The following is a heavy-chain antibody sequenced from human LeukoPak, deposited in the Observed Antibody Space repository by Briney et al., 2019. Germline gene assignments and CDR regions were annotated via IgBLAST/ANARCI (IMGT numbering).Heavy chain of an antibody. D-gene: IGHD3-10*01. V-gene: IGHV1-2*02. J-gene: IGHJ5*02. CDR3: ARDFTTYYYGTGSQSWFDP. Sequence: ASVKVSCKASGYTFTGYYMHWVRQAPGQGLEWMGWINPNSGGTNYAQKFQGRVTMTRDTSISTAYMELSRLRSDDTAVYYCARDFTTYYYGTGSQSWFDPWGQGTLVTVSS. CDR1: GYTFTGYY. CDR2: INPNSGGT.